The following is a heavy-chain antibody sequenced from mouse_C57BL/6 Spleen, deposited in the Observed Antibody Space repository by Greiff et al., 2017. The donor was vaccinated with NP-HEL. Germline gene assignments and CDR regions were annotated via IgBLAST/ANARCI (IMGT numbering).Heavy chain of an antibody. J-gene: IGHJ2*01. D-gene: IGHD1-1*02. Sequence: QVQLQQPGAELVRPGTSVKLSCKASGYTFTSYWMHWVKQRPGQGLEWIGVIDPSDSYTNYNQKFKGKATLTVDTSSSTAYMQLSSLTSEDSAVYYCARVGDDYFDYWGQGTTLTVSS. CDR2: IDPSDSYT. CDR1: GYTFTSYW. CDR3: ARVGDDYFDY. V-gene: IGHV1-59*01.